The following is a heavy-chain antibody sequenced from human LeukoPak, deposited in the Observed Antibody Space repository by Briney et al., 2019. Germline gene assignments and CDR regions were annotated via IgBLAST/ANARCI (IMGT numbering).Heavy chain of an antibody. CDR1: GYSISSGYY. V-gene: IGHV4-38-2*02. J-gene: IGHJ4*02. CDR2: IYHSGST. Sequence: SETLSLTCTVSGYSISSGYYWGWIRQPPGKGLEWIGSIYHSGSTYYNPSLKSRVTISVDTSKNQFSLKLSSVTAADTAVYYCVAYGDYVAYFDYWGQRTLVTVSS. CDR3: VAYGDYVAYFDY. D-gene: IGHD4-17*01.